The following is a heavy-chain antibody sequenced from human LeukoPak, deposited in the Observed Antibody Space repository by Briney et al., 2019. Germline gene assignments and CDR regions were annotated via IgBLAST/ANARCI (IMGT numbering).Heavy chain of an antibody. CDR2: INHSGST. V-gene: IGHV4-34*01. Sequence: PSETLSLTCAVYGGSFSGYYWSWIRQPPGKGLEWIGEINHSGSTNYNPSLKSRVTISVDTSKNQFSLKLSSVTAPDTAVYYCARGSGSSWSHVFFDYWGQGTLVTVSS. CDR1: GGSFSGYY. CDR3: ARGSGSSWSHVFFDY. D-gene: IGHD6-13*01. J-gene: IGHJ4*02.